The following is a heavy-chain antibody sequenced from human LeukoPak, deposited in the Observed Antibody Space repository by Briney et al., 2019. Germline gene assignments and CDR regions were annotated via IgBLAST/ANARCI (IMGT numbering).Heavy chain of an antibody. CDR2: IRYDESKE. CDR1: GFTFSSYG. Sequence: PGGSLRLSCAASGFTFSSYGMHWVRRAPGKGLEWVAFIRYDESKEYYADSVKGRFIISRDNSKNTLYLQINSLRVEDTAVYHCVKDYLVEAQRVYYFDYWGQGTLVTVSS. D-gene: IGHD1-26*01. CDR3: VKDYLVEAQRVYYFDY. J-gene: IGHJ4*02. V-gene: IGHV3-30*02.